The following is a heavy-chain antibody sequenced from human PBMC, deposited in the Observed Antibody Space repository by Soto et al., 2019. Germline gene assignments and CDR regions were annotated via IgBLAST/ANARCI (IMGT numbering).Heavy chain of an antibody. CDR3: ARDPYDDFWSGYYTGIPY. D-gene: IGHD3-3*01. Sequence: GGSLRLSCAASGFTFSSYWMSWVRQAPGKGLEWVANIKQDGSEKYYVDSVKGRFTISRDNAKNSLYLQMNSLRAEDTAVYYCARDPYDDFWSGYYTGIPYWGQGTLVTVSS. V-gene: IGHV3-7*01. CDR2: IKQDGSEK. J-gene: IGHJ4*02. CDR1: GFTFSSYW.